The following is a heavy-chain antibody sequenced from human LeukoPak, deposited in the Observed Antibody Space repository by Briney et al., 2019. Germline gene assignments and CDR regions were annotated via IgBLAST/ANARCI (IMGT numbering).Heavy chain of an antibody. D-gene: IGHD3-10*01. CDR2: ISAYNGNT. V-gene: IGHV1-18*01. CDR1: GGTFSSYG. J-gene: IGHJ2*01. CDR3: ARHMVRGVIILWYFDL. Sequence: ASVKVSCKASGGTFSSYGISLVRQAPGQGLEWMGWISAYNGNTNYAQKLQGRVTMTTDTSTSTAYMELRSLRSDDTAVYYCARHMVRGVIILWYFDLWGRGTLVTVSS.